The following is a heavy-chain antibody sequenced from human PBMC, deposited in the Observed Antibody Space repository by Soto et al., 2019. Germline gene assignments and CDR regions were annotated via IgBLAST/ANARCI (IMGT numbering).Heavy chain of an antibody. Sequence: GASVKVSCKASGYTFSTYGISWVRQAPGQGLEWMGWISPYNGNTNYAQKIQGRVSMTADTSTGTAYMELRSLRSDDTAVYYCAGGNYYYDSSGYYTLDYWGQGTQVTVSS. CDR2: ISPYNGNT. D-gene: IGHD3-22*01. CDR1: GYTFSTYG. J-gene: IGHJ4*02. V-gene: IGHV1-18*01. CDR3: AGGNYYYDSSGYYTLDY.